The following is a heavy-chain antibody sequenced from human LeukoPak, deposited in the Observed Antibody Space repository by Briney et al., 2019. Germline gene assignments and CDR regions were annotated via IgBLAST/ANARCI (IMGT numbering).Heavy chain of an antibody. CDR1: GFTFSSYA. CDR2: ISGSGGST. J-gene: IGHJ4*02. CDR3: AKSQSMIVVENPFDY. D-gene: IGHD3-22*01. Sequence: GGSLRLSCAASGFTFSSYAMSWVRQAPGKGLEWVSAISGSGGSTYYADSVKGRFTISRDNSKNTLYLQMNSLRAEDTAVYYCAKSQSMIVVENPFDYWGQGTLVTVSS. V-gene: IGHV3-23*01.